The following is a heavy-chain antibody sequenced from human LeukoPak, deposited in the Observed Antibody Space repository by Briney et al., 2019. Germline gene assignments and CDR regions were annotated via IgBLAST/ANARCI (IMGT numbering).Heavy chain of an antibody. CDR1: GYVFIDYY. Sequence: ASVKVSCKASGYVFIDYYMHWVRQVPGQGPEWMGWINPNSRGTYYAQKFKGRVTITRDTSITTPYMELYRLRSDDTAVYYCARVFGSGSYSLQYWGQGTLVTV. CDR3: ARVFGSGSYSLQY. J-gene: IGHJ4*02. CDR2: INPNSRGT. V-gene: IGHV1-2*02. D-gene: IGHD3-10*01.